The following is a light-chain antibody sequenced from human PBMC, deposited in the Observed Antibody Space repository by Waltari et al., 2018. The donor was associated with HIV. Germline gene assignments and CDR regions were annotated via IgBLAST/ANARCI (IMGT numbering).Light chain of an antibody. CDR1: QSVNSD. CDR3: QQYNNWPPAWT. Sequence: IVMTPSPAKPSASPGERATLSCRASQSVNSDLAWYQQRPGQAPTLLIYDASTRATGIPARFSGSGSETDFTLTISSLQSEDVAVYYCQQYNNWPPAWTFGRGSQVEI. V-gene: IGKV3D-15*01. CDR2: DAS. J-gene: IGKJ1*01.